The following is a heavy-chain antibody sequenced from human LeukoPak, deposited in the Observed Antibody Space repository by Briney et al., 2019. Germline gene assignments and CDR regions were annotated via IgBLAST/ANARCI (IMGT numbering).Heavy chain of an antibody. D-gene: IGHD3-16*01. V-gene: IGHV3-7*01. J-gene: IGHJ6*02. Sequence: RGSLRLSRAASGFMFSDSWMSWVRQAPGKGLEWVANMNQDGSAKGYVDSVKGRFTISRDNARNSLYLQMSSLRPEDTAVYYCATYTHWVAGDVWGQGTTVTVSS. CDR2: MNQDGSAK. CDR3: ATYTHWVAGDV. CDR1: GFMFSDSW.